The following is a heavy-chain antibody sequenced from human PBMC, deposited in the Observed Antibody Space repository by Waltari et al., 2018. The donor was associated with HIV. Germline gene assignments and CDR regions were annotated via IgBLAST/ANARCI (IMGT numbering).Heavy chain of an antibody. CDR3: ATARETMGVDFDY. D-gene: IGHD3-10*01. Sequence: QVQLVQSGAEVRKHGSSVKVSCKTSGGDFRSYCINWVRQAPGQGLEWMGRIIPANDKVTYAHKAQGRVTITADKSTSTAYMEMTNLRSGDTATYYCATARETMGVDFDYWGQGTLITVSS. J-gene: IGHJ4*02. CDR1: GGDFRSYC. CDR2: IIPANDKV. V-gene: IGHV1-69*02.